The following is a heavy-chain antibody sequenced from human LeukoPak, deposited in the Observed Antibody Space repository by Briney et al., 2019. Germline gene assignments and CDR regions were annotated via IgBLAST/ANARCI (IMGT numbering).Heavy chain of an antibody. CDR3: ARGGWELPGNAVY. D-gene: IGHD1-26*01. J-gene: IGHJ4*02. CDR2: INPNSGGT. CDR1: GYTVTGYY. V-gene: IGHV1-2*02. Sequence: ASVKVSCKASGYTVTGYYMHWVRQAPGQGLEWMGWINPNSGGTNYAQKFQGRVTMTRDTSISTAYMELSRLRSDDTAVYYCARGGWELPGNAVYWGQGTLVTVSS.